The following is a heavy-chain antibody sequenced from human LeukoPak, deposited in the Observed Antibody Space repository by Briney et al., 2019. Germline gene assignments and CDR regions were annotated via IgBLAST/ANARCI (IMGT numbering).Heavy chain of an antibody. CDR2: IYYRGST. J-gene: IGHJ4*02. CDR3: ARDLAGAGFFDF. D-gene: IGHD6-19*01. CDR1: GGSIGSFY. Sequence: SETLSLTCTVSGGSIGSFYWSWIRQPPGKGLEWIGYIYYRGSTSYNPSLKSRVTISVDTSKNQFSLKLSSVTAADTAVYYCARDLAGAGFFDFWGQGTLVTVSS. V-gene: IGHV4-59*01.